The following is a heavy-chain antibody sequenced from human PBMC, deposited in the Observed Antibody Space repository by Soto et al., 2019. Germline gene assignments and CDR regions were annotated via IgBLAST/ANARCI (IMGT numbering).Heavy chain of an antibody. CDR1: GVSINSGGYC. J-gene: IGHJ4*02. Sequence: QEQLQESGPGLVKPSQTLSLTCTVSGVSINSGGYCWSWIRQLPGKGLEWIGCTYYSGNTHYTPSPKSRVTRPVDTSKNQFSRKLSSVTAADTAVYYCARDWAYDIRGSYYAVWGQGTLVTVSS. D-gene: IGHD3-22*01. V-gene: IGHV4-31*03. CDR3: ARDWAYDIRGSYYAV. CDR2: TYYSGNT.